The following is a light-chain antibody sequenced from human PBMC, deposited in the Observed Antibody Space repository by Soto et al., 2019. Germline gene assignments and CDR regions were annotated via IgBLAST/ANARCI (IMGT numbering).Light chain of an antibody. J-gene: IGKJ1*01. CDR3: QQYEIAPKT. Sequence: EIVLTQSPGTLSLSPGERAALCCRASQSLLSNHLAWYQQKPGQAPRLLIYGASNRAAGIQDRFSGSGSGTDFTLSISRLEPEDFAVYYCQQYEIAPKTFGQGTKVEIK. CDR2: GAS. V-gene: IGKV3-20*01. CDR1: QSLLSNH.